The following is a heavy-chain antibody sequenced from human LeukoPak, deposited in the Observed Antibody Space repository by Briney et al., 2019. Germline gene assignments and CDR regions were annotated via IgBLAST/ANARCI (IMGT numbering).Heavy chain of an antibody. CDR1: GSSVSNYY. Sequence: GGSLRLSCGVSGSSVSNYYMNWVRQAPGKGLEWVSLIRGSGETFYADSVKGRFTISRDDSKNTVYLQMNSLRVEDTAVYFCARDRAATQDWVEFDPWGQGTLVTVSS. D-gene: IGHD3/OR15-3a*01. V-gene: IGHV3-66*03. CDR2: IRGSGET. CDR3: ARDRAATQDWVEFDP. J-gene: IGHJ5*02.